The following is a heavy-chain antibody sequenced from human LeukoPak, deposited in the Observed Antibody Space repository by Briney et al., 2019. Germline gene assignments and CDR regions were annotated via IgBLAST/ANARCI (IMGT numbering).Heavy chain of an antibody. V-gene: IGHV3-30*02. CDR2: IRYDGSNK. CDR1: GFTFSSYG. CDR3: ARSPVLRYFDWASPPYYFDY. D-gene: IGHD3-9*01. Sequence: GGSLRLSCAASGFTFSSYGTHWVRQAPGKGLEWVAFIRYDGSNKYYADSVKGRFTISRDNSKNTLYLQMNSLRAEDTAVYYCARSPVLRYFDWASPPYYFDYWGQGTLVTVSS. J-gene: IGHJ4*02.